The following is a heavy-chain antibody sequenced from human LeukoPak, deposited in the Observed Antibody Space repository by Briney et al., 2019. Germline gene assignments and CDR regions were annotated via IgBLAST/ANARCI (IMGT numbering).Heavy chain of an antibody. CDR3: ARAQGFADAFDI. V-gene: IGHV1-8*02. Sequence: ASVKVSCKASGYTFTNFDINWVRQATGQGLEWIGWMNPNSHNTGYAQKFQGRVTMTRNTSISTAYMELSSLRSEDTAVYYCARAQGFADAFDIWGQGTMVTVSS. J-gene: IGHJ3*02. CDR2: MNPNSHNT. CDR1: GYTFTNFD.